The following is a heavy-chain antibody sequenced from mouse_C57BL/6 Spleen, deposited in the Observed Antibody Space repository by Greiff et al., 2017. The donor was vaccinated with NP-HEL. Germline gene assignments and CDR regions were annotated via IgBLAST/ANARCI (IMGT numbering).Heavy chain of an antibody. D-gene: IGHD1-1*01. CDR2: IYPGSGST. CDR3: ARGGYGSSSAGFAY. Sequence: VQLQQSGAELVKPGASVKMSCKASGYTFTSYWITWVKQRPGQGLEWIGDIYPGSGSTNYNEKFKSKATLTVETSSSTAYMQLSSLTSEDSAVYYCARGGYGSSSAGFAYWGQGTLVTVSA. CDR1: GYTFTSYW. J-gene: IGHJ3*01. V-gene: IGHV1-55*01.